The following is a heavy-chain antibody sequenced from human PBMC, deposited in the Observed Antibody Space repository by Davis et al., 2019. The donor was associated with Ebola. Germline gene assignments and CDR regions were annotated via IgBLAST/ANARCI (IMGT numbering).Heavy chain of an antibody. V-gene: IGHV3-48*03. D-gene: IGHD4-17*01. CDR2: ISSSGSTI. Sequence: GGSLRLSCAASGFTFSSYEMNWVRQAPGKGLEWVSYISSSGSTIYYADSVKGRFTISRDNAKNSLYLQMNSLRAEDTAVYYCAREGADYGHGALYYYYGMDVWGQGTTVTVSS. CDR3: AREGADYGHGALYYYYGMDV. CDR1: GFTFSSYE. J-gene: IGHJ6*02.